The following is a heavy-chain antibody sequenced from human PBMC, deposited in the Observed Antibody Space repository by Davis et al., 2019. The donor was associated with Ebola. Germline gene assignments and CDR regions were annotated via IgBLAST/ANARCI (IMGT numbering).Heavy chain of an antibody. Sequence: GSLRLSCTVSGDSMSDYYYNWIRQPPGRGLEWIGNIYYSGTTNLNPSLESRVTISVDTSKNQFSLKLSSVTAADTAVYYCASAPPYCGGDCLYYYYYMDVWGKGTTVTVSS. CDR1: GDSMSDYY. CDR2: IYYSGTT. J-gene: IGHJ6*03. V-gene: IGHV4-59*12. D-gene: IGHD2-21*01. CDR3: ASAPPYCGGDCLYYYYYMDV.